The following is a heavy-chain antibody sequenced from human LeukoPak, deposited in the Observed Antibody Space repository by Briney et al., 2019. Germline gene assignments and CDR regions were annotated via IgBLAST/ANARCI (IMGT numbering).Heavy chain of an antibody. Sequence: SETLSLTCTVSGGSISSSSYYWGWIRQPPGKGLEWIGSIYYSGNTYYNPSLKSRVTISADTSKNQFSLKLSSVTAADTAVYYCARDGERGMDWGQGTLVTVSS. D-gene: IGHD4-17*01. V-gene: IGHV4-39*07. CDR2: IYYSGNT. J-gene: IGHJ4*02. CDR1: GGSISSSSYY. CDR3: ARDGERGMD.